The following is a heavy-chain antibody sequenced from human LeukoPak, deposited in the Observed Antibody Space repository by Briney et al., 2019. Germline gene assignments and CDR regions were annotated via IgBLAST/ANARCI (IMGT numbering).Heavy chain of an antibody. Sequence: ASVKVSCKASGGTFSSYAISWVRQAPGQGLEWMGGIIPIFGTANYAQKFQGRVTITADESTSTAYMELSSLRSEDTAVYYCARGPPNYDILTGSWFDPWGQGTLVTVSS. CDR1: GGTFSSYA. CDR3: ARGPPNYDILTGSWFDP. V-gene: IGHV1-69*13. CDR2: IIPIFGTA. J-gene: IGHJ5*02. D-gene: IGHD3-9*01.